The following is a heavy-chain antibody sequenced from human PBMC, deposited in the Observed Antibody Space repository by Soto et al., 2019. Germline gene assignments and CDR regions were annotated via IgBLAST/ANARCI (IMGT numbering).Heavy chain of an antibody. D-gene: IGHD4-4*01. CDR2: ISYDGTNK. J-gene: IGHJ6*02. Sequence: QVQLVESGGGVVQPGRSPRLSCAASGFTFSSYAMHWVRQAPGKGLEWVAVISYDGTNKYYADSVKGRFTFSRDNSNNMLYLQMNSLRAEVAAVYYCVRRSTLSYHGMDVWGQGTTVTVSS. V-gene: IGHV3-30-3*01. CDR1: GFTFSSYA. CDR3: VRRSTLSYHGMDV.